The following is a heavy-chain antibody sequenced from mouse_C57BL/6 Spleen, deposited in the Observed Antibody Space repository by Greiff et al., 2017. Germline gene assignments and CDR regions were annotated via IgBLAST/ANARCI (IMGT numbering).Heavy chain of an antibody. Sequence: QVQLQQPGAELVKPGASVKLSCKASGYTFTSYWMQWVKQRPGQGLEWIGEIDPSACYTNYNQKFKGKATLTVDTSSSAASMQLSSLTSEGSAVYYCANFYGYDGGYYAMDYWGQGTSGTVSS. CDR1: GYTFTSYW. V-gene: IGHV1-50*01. CDR2: IDPSACYT. D-gene: IGHD2-2*01. J-gene: IGHJ4*01. CDR3: ANFYGYDGGYYAMDY.